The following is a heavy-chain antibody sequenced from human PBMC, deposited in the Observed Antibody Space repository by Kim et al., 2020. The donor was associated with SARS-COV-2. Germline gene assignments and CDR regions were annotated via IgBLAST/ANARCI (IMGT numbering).Heavy chain of an antibody. CDR3: ARLVDCSSTSCPEDY. Sequence: SETLSLTCTVSGGSISSYYWSWIRQPPGKGLEWIGYIYYSGSTNYNPSLKSRVTISVDTSKNQFSLKLSSVTAADTAVYYCARLVDCSSTSCPEDYWGQGTLVTVSS. CDR1: GGSISSYY. CDR2: IYYSGST. V-gene: IGHV4-59*08. D-gene: IGHD2-2*01. J-gene: IGHJ4*02.